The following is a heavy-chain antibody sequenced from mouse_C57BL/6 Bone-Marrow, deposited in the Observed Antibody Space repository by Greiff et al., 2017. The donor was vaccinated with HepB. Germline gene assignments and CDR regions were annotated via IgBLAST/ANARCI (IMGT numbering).Heavy chain of an antibody. CDR2: IYPRSGNT. CDR3: ARTYYYGSSRFDY. J-gene: IGHJ2*01. CDR1: GYTFTSYG. Sequence: VQGVESGAELARPGASVKLSCKASGYTFTSYGISWVKQRTGQGLEWIGEIYPRSGNTYYNEKFKGKATLTADKSSSTAYMELRSLTSEDSAVYFCARTYYYGSSRFDYWGQGTTLTVSS. D-gene: IGHD1-1*01. V-gene: IGHV1-81*01.